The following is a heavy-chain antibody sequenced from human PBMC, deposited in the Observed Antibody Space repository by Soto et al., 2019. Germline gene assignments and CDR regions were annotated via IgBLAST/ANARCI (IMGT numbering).Heavy chain of an antibody. CDR2: INPNSGGT. Sequence: ASVKVSCTASGYTFTGYYMHWVRQAPGQGLEWMGWINPNSGGTNYAQKFQGWVTMTRDTSISTAYMELSRLRSDDTAVYYCARGYDSSSSPLDYWGQGTLVTLSA. J-gene: IGHJ4*02. D-gene: IGHD6-6*01. V-gene: IGHV1-2*04. CDR1: GYTFTGYY. CDR3: ARGYDSSSSPLDY.